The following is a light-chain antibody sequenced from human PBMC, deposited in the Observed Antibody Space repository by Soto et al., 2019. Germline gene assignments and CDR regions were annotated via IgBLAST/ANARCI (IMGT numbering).Light chain of an antibody. CDR3: QSYDSSNYVV. CDR2: EDN. V-gene: IGLV6-57*04. CDR1: SGSIASNY. Sequence: NFMLTQPHSVSESPGKTVTISCTRSSGSIASNYVQWYQQRPGSAPTTVIYEDNQRRSGVPDRFSGSIDSSSNSASLTISGLKTEDEADYYCQSYDSSNYVVFGGGTKLTVL. J-gene: IGLJ2*01.